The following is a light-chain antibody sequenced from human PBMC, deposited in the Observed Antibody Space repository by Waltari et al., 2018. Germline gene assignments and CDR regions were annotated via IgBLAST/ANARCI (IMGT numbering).Light chain of an antibody. J-gene: IGLJ3*02. Sequence: QSVLTQPPSVSGAPGQRVTISCTGSSSNIGAGYDVHWYQQLPGTAPKLPIYGNSNRPSGVPDRFSGSKSGTSASLTITGLQAEDEADYYCQSFDSSLSASGVFGGGTKLTVL. CDR2: GNS. V-gene: IGLV1-40*01. CDR3: QSFDSSLSASGV. CDR1: SSNIGAGYD.